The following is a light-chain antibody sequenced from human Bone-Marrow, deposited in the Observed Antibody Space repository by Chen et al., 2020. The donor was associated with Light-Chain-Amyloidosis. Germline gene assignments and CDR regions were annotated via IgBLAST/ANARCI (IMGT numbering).Light chain of an antibody. CDR2: EVS. Sequence: QSALTQPASVSGSPGQSITISCTGTSSDVGSYNLVSWYQQHPGKAPKLMNYEVSKRPSGVSNRFSGSKSGNMASLTISGLQAEDEADYYCCSYAGSSTVVFGGGTKLTVL. J-gene: IGLJ2*01. CDR3: CSYAGSSTVV. CDR1: SSDVGSYNL. V-gene: IGLV2-23*02.